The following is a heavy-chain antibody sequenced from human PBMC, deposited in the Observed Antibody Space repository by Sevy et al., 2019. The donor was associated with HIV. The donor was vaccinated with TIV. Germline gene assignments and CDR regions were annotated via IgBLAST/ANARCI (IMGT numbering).Heavy chain of an antibody. CDR2: ISYDGGIK. Sequence: GGSLRLSCAASGFTFSNYAMHWVRQSPGKGLEWVALISYDGGIKIYADSVKSRFTISRDNSKNTLDLEMNSLRIEDTALYYCSQDLKLGVDYGLDVWGQGTTVTVSS. V-gene: IGHV3-30*18. CDR1: GFTFSNYA. J-gene: IGHJ6*02. CDR3: SQDLKLGVDYGLDV.